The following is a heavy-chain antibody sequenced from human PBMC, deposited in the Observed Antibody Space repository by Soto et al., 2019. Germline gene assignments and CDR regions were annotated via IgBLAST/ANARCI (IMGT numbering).Heavy chain of an antibody. D-gene: IGHD3-10*01. Sequence: LRLSCVASGFTLRNYWMAWVRQTPGKGLEFVANIRQDGDEINYVDSVKGRFTISRDNAKNSLFLQMNSLRDEDTAVYYCGTDEWGGAFDIGGQGTMVTVSS. CDR2: IRQDGDEI. V-gene: IGHV3-7*04. CDR1: GFTLRNYW. J-gene: IGHJ3*02. CDR3: GTDEWGGAFDI.